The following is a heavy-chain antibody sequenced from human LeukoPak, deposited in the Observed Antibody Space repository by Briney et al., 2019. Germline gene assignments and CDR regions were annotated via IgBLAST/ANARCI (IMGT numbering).Heavy chain of an antibody. Sequence: PGGSLRLSCAASGFIFSNYAMHWVRQAPGKGLEWVAVIWYDGTNKYYADSVKGRFTISRDNAKNSLYLQMNSLRDDDTAVYYCARDNNWSSDYWGQGTLVTVSS. CDR3: ARDNNWSSDY. CDR1: GFIFSNYA. D-gene: IGHD1-26*01. V-gene: IGHV3-33*01. CDR2: IWYDGTNK. J-gene: IGHJ4*02.